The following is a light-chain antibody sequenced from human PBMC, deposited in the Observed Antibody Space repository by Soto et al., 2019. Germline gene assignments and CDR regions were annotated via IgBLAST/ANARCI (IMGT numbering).Light chain of an antibody. CDR3: SSYTTSP. J-gene: IGLJ1*01. Sequence: QSALTQPASVSGSPGQSVTISCTGSSSDFGDSNYVSWYQHHPGKAPKLLIYEVRNRPSGVSDRFSGSKSGNTACLTITGLQAVDEADYCCSSYTTSPFGTGTKLTVL. CDR1: SSDFGDSNY. CDR2: EVR. V-gene: IGLV2-14*01.